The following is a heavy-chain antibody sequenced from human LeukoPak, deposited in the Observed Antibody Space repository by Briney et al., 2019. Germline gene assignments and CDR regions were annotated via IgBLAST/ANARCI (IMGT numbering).Heavy chain of an antibody. CDR3: ARDTHYYGSGSPAFDI. J-gene: IGHJ3*02. CDR2: ISSSGSTI. V-gene: IGHV3-11*04. CDR1: GFTFSDYY. Sequence: GGSLRLSCAASGFTFSDYYMSWIRQAPGKGLEWVSYISSSGSTIYYADSVKGRFTISRDNAKNSLYLQMNSLRAEDTAVYYCARDTHYYGSGSPAFDIWGQGTMATVSS. D-gene: IGHD3-10*01.